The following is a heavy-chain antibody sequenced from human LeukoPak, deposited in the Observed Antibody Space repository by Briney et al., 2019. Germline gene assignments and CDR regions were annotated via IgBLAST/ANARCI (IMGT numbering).Heavy chain of an antibody. CDR1: GFTFSSYA. J-gene: IGHJ4*02. CDR3: AKGPDSSGYYNYYFDY. V-gene: IGHV3-23*01. CDR2: ISGSGGST. Sequence: GGSLRLSCAASGFTFSSYAMSWVRQAPGKGLEWVSAISGSGGSTYYADSVKGRFTISRDNSKNTLYLQMNSLRAEDTAVYYCAKGPDSSGYYNYYFDYWGQGTLVTVSS. D-gene: IGHD3-22*01.